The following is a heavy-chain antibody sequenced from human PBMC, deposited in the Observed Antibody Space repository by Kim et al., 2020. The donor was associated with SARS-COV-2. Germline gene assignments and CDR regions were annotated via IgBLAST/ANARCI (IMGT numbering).Heavy chain of an antibody. CDR1: GFTFTSSA. CDR3: AAAVYYDSSGYYYSGSESFDI. V-gene: IGHV1-58*01. D-gene: IGHD3-22*01. CDR2: IVVGSGNT. Sequence: SVKVSCKASGFTFTSSAVQWVRQARGQRLEWIGWIVVGSGNTNYAQKFQERVTITRDMSTSTAYMELSSLRSEDTAVYYCAAAVYYDSSGYYYSGSESFDIWGQGTMVTVSS. J-gene: IGHJ3*02.